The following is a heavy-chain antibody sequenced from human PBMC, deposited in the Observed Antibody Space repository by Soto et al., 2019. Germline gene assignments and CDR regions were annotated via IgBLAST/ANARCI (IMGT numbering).Heavy chain of an antibody. V-gene: IGHV1-3*01. J-gene: IGHJ4*02. CDR2: INAGNGNT. CDR1: GYPFTSYA. D-gene: IGHD5-12*01. CDR3: ATTIVAFY. Sequence: VGSVKVSFKASGYPFTSYAIHWVRQAPGQSLEWMGWINAGNGNTKYSHKFQGRVIITRYTSAGTAYMDLRSLRSEDTAVYYCATTIVAFYWGQGTMVTVSS.